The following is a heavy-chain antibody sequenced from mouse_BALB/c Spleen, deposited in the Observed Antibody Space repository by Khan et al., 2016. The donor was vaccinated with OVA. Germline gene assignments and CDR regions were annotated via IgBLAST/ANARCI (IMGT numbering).Heavy chain of an antibody. CDR2: LYYSGTT. Sequence: EVQLQESGPGLVKPSQTVSLTCTVTGISITTGNYRWSWIRHFPGNKLEWIGYLYYSGTTTYNPSLTSRTTITRDTSKNRFFLEMNSLTTEYTATYYCARDRGGFDSYYFDYWGQGAALTVSS. CDR3: ARDRGGFDSYYFDY. D-gene: IGHD2-2*01. J-gene: IGHJ2*01. V-gene: IGHV3-5*02. CDR1: GISITTGNYR.